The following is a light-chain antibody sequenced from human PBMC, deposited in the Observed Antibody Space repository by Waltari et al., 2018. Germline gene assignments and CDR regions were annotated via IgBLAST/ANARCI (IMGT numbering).Light chain of an antibody. CDR3: LQYNSYLRT. CDR2: AAS. CDR1: QGIGND. J-gene: IGKJ2*01. V-gene: IGKV1-17*01. Sequence: DIQMTQSPSSLSASVGDRVTITCRASQGIGNDLAWYQQKPGKAPKRLIYAASILQDWVPSRFSGSGSGTEFTLTISSLQPEDFATYYCLQYNSYLRTFGQGTKLEIK.